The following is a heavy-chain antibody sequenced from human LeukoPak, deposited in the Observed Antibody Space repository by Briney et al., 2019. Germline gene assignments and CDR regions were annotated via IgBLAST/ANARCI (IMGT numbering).Heavy chain of an antibody. CDR2: INQDGGEK. V-gene: IGHV3-7*01. CDR1: GFTLSSYW. CDR3: ARGPGPTTTTWLGY. D-gene: IGHD4-11*01. Sequence: PGGSLRLYCAASGFTLSSYWMTWVRQAPGKGPEWLANINQDGGEKYYVDSVKGRFTIARDNAENSLYLQMNSLRAEDTAVYYCARGPGPTTTTWLGYWGQGTLVTVSS. J-gene: IGHJ4*02.